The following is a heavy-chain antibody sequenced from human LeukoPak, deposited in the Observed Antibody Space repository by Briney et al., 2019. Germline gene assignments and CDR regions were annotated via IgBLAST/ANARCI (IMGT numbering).Heavy chain of an antibody. CDR1: GFTFSSYA. Sequence: PGGSLRLSCAASGFTFSSYAMHWVRQAPGKGLEWVAVISKDGSNKEYADSVKGRFTISRGRSKNTVYLQMNSLRAEDTAVYFCARALELPLDYWGQGTLVTVSS. J-gene: IGHJ4*02. D-gene: IGHD3-10*01. CDR3: ARALELPLDY. V-gene: IGHV3-30-3*01. CDR2: ISKDGSNK.